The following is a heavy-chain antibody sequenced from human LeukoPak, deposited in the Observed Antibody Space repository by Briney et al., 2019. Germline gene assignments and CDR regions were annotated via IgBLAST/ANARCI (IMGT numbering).Heavy chain of an antibody. Sequence: QPGGSLRLSCAASGFTFSSYEMNWVRQAPGKGLEWVSYISSSGSTIYYADSVKGRFTISRDNSKNTLYLQMNSLRAEDTAVYYCAKKGRGSYLWYMDVWGKGTTVTVSS. CDR3: AKKGRGSYLWYMDV. J-gene: IGHJ6*03. V-gene: IGHV3-48*03. CDR2: ISSSGSTI. D-gene: IGHD1-26*01. CDR1: GFTFSSYE.